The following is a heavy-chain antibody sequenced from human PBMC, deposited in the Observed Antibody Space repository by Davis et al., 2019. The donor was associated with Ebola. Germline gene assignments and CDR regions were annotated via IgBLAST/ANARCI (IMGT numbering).Heavy chain of an antibody. V-gene: IGHV1-69*05. J-gene: IGHJ4*02. CDR3: ARDAASSSFDS. Sequence: AASVKVSCKASGGTFSSYTITWVRQAPGQGLEWMGGIIPIFGTANYAQKFQGRVTITRDTSASIVYMELSSLTSEDTAVYYCARDAASSSFDSWGQGTLLTVSS. D-gene: IGHD3-16*02. CDR2: IIPIFGTA. CDR1: GGTFSSYT.